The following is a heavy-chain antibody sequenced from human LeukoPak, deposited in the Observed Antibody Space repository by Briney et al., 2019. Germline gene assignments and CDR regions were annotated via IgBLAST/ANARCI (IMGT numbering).Heavy chain of an antibody. J-gene: IGHJ4*02. CDR1: GGSISSGGYY. V-gene: IGHV4-31*03. CDR3: ARGGFAGSYAYDY. CDR2: IYYSGST. Sequence: SQTLSLTCTVSGGSISSGGYYWSWIRQHPGTGLEWIGYIYYSGSTYYNPSLKSRVTISVDTSKNQFSLKLSSVTAADTAVYYCARGGFAGSYAYDYWGQGTLVTVSS. D-gene: IGHD1-26*01.